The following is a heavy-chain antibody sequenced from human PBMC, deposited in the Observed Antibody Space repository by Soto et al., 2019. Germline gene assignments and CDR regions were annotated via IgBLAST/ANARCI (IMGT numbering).Heavy chain of an antibody. CDR1: GFSVSSNY. D-gene: IGHD1-7*01. CDR2: IYSEGDT. CDR3: VAAGGSGTYWYFDV. J-gene: IGHJ2*01. Sequence: HPGGSLRLSCAASGFSVSSNYMSWVRQAPGKGLEWVSVIYSEGDTYYADSVEGRFIISKHNSKNTVYLQMNSLKPDDTAVYYCVAAGGSGTYWYFDVWGRGTLVTVSS. V-gene: IGHV3-53*04.